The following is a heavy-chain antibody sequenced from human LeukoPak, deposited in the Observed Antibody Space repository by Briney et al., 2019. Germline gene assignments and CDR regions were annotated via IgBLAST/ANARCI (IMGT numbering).Heavy chain of an antibody. CDR3: ARVGTVGATSAFDI. CDR2: INRDGSST. D-gene: IGHD1-26*01. J-gene: IGHJ3*02. V-gene: IGHV3-74*01. CDR1: GFTFSSYW. Sequence: GGSLRLSCAASGFTFSSYWMHWARQAPGQRLVRVSRINRDGSSTSYADSLKARFTISRHNAKNTLYLKMNSLRAEDTAVYYCARVGTVGATSAFDIWGQGTMVTVSS.